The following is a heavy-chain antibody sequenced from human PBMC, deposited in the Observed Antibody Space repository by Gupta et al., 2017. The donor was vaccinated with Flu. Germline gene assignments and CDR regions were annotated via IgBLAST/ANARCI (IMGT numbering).Heavy chain of an antibody. CDR3: AGGWLIRALELGFDP. D-gene: IGHD5-12*01. CDR2: FATAGDT. V-gene: IGHV3-13*04. Sequence: VHLVEPGGGLVQPGGSLSLSCAASRFTFSSYDMHWVRQATGKGLEWVSAFATAGDTYYLGSVKGRFTISRENAKHSLYLQMNSLRAGDTAVFYCAGGWLIRALELGFDPWGQGTMVTVSS. J-gene: IGHJ5*02. CDR1: RFTFSSYD.